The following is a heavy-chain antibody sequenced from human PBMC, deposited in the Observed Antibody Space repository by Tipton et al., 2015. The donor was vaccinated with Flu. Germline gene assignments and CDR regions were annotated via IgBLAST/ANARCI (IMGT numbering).Heavy chain of an antibody. CDR2: IYTSGST. CDR1: GGSISSYY. D-gene: IGHD2-2*01. Sequence: TLSLTCTVSGGSISSYYWSWIRQPAGKGLEWIGRIYTSGSTNYNPSLKSRVTISVDTSKNQFSLKLSSVTAADTAVYYCARGIRSDSTRRHIVVVPAARRGAFDIWGQGTMVTVSS. CDR3: ARGIRSDSTRRHIVVVPAARRGAFDI. J-gene: IGHJ3*02. V-gene: IGHV4-4*07.